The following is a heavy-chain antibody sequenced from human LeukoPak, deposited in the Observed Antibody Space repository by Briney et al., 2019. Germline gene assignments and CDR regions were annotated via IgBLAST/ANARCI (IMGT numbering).Heavy chain of an antibody. Sequence: GGSLRLSCAASGFTFSSYWMSWVRQAPGKGLEWVSSISSTGSYIYYADSLKGRFTISRDSAKNSLYLQMNSLRAEDAAVYYCARRQSTIAAAFDYWGQGTLVTVSS. V-gene: IGHV3-21*01. D-gene: IGHD6-13*01. CDR1: GFTFSSYW. J-gene: IGHJ4*02. CDR2: ISSTGSYI. CDR3: ARRQSTIAAAFDY.